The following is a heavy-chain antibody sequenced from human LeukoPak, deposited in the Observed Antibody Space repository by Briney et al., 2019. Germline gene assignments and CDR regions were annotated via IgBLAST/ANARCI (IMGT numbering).Heavy chain of an antibody. CDR2: ISYDGSNK. D-gene: IGHD7-27*01. Sequence: PGRSLRLSCAASGFTFSTSTMHWVRQAPGKGLEWVAVISYDGSNKFYADSVKGRFAISRDNSKNTLYLQMNSLRVEDTALYYCARVWAWGSGNYFDNWGQGTLVTVSS. CDR1: GFTFSTST. J-gene: IGHJ4*02. V-gene: IGHV3-30*09. CDR3: ARVWAWGSGNYFDN.